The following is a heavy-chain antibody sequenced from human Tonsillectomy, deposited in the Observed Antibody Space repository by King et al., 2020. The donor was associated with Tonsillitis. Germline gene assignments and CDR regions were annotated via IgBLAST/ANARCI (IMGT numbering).Heavy chain of an antibody. V-gene: IGHV3-72*01. CDR1: GFTFSDHY. D-gene: IGHD4-23*01. J-gene: IGHJ4*02. CDR2: TGNKANSYTT. CDR3: ASGGPGTFDY. Sequence: VQLVQSGGGLVQPGGSLRLSCAASGFTFSDHYMDWVRQAPGKGLEWVGRTGNKANSYTTEYAASVKGRFTISRDDSKNSLYLQMNSLKTEDTAVYYCASGGPGTFDYWGQGTLVTVSS.